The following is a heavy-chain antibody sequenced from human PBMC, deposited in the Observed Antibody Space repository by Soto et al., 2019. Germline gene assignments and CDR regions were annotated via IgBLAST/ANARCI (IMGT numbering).Heavy chain of an antibody. D-gene: IGHD3-10*01. CDR3: ARDELDYYGSGSYLGTV. CDR2: INSDGSST. J-gene: IGHJ6*04. Sequence: EVQLVESGGGLVQPGGSLRLSCAASGFTFSSYWMHWVRQAPGKGLVWVSRINSDGSSTSYADSVKGRFTISRDNAKNTLYLQMNSLSAEDTAVYYCARDELDYYGSGSYLGTVWGKGTTVTVSS. V-gene: IGHV3-74*01. CDR1: GFTFSSYW.